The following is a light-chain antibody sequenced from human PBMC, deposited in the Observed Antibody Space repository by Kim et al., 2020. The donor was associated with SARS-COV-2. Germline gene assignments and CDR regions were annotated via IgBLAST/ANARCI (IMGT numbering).Light chain of an antibody. Sequence: QSALTQPASVSGSPGQSITISCTGTSSDVGSYFLVSWYQQHPGKPPKLIIFEGNKRPSGVSSRFSGSKSGNTAFLTISGLQAEDEAEYYCCSDADSVSDSVVFGGGTQLTVL. CDR2: EGN. CDR3: CSDADSVSDSVV. J-gene: IGLJ2*01. CDR1: SSDVGSYFL. V-gene: IGLV2-23*01.